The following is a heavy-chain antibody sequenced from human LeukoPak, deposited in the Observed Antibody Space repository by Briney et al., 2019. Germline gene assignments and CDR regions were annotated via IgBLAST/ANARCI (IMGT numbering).Heavy chain of an antibody. V-gene: IGHV4-34*01. J-gene: IGHJ5*02. CDR3: ARDSGTTGEVKFDP. CDR2: INHSGST. D-gene: IGHD3-10*01. CDR1: GGSFSGYY. Sequence: KSSETLSLTCAVYGGSFSGYYWSWIRQPPGKGLEWIGEINHSGSTNYNPSLKSRVTMSVDTSKNKFSLKLSSVTAADTAVYYCARDSGTTGEVKFDPWGQGTLVTVSS.